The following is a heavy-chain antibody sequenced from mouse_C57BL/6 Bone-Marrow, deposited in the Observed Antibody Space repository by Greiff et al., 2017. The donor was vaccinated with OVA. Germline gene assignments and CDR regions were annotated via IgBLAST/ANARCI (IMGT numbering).Heavy chain of an antibody. CDR1: GYTFTSYW. CDR2: LYPGSGST. V-gene: IGHV1-55*01. D-gene: IGHD1-1*01. Sequence: QVQLQQPGAELVKPGASVKMSCKASGYTFTSYWITWVKQRRGQGLEWIGDLYPGSGSTNYNEKFKSKATLTVDTSSSTAYMQLSSLTSEDSAVYYCARDYYGSSWYFDVWGTGTTVSVSS. J-gene: IGHJ1*03. CDR3: ARDYYGSSWYFDV.